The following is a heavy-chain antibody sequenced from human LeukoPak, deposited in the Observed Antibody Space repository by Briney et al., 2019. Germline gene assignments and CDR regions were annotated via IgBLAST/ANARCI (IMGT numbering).Heavy chain of an antibody. Sequence: SETLSLTCTVSGGSISSGGYYWSWIRQHPGKGLEWLGYIYYSRSTYYDPSLKGRVTISVDTSKNQFSLKLSSVTAADTAVYYCARGLTYYDFWSGYWGAIDHWGQGTLVTVSS. CDR1: GGSISSGGYY. D-gene: IGHD3-3*01. J-gene: IGHJ4*02. CDR3: ARGLTYYDFWSGYWGAIDH. CDR2: IYYSRST. V-gene: IGHV4-31*03.